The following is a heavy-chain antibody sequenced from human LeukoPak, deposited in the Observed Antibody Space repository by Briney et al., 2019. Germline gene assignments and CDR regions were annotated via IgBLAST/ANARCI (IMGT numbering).Heavy chain of an antibody. CDR2: INPNSGGT. J-gene: IGHJ4*02. CDR3: ARVGSSGWYVHPTLDY. CDR1: GYTFTGYY. D-gene: IGHD6-19*01. V-gene: IGHV1-2*02. Sequence: GASVKLSCKASGYTFTGYYMHWVRQAPGQGLEWMAWINPNSGGTNYAQKFQGRVTVTRDTSISTAYMELSRLRSDDTAVYYCARVGSSGWYVHPTLDYWGQGTLVTVSS.